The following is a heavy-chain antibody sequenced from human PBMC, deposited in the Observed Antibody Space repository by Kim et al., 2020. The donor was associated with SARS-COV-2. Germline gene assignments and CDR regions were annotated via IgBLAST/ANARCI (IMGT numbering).Heavy chain of an antibody. CDR3: TWIDRDDSASYYYNEH. CDR2: IKSKGGGETT. V-gene: IGHV3-15*05. D-gene: IGHD3-22*01. Sequence: GGSLRLSCGASGFNFNHAWMARVRQAPGKGLEWVGRIKSKGGGETTDYAAPMEGRFTISRDDSRNTLYLQMTSLRAEDTAIYYCTWIDRDDSASYYYNEHWGQGSLVTVSS. CDR1: GFNFNHAW. J-gene: IGHJ4*02.